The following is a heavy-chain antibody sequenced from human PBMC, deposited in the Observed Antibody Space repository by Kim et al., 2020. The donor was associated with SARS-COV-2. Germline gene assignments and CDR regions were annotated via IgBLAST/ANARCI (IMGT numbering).Heavy chain of an antibody. CDR3: ASSGFSDFWSGRPSRGEKRNWFDP. J-gene: IGHJ5*02. D-gene: IGHD3-3*01. V-gene: IGHV6-1*01. CDR1: GDSVSSNSAA. CDR2: TYYRSKWYN. Sequence: SQTLSLTCAISGDSVSSNSAAWNWIRQSPSRGLEWLGRTYYRSKWYNDYAVSVKSRITINPDTSKNQFSLQLNSVTPEDTAVYYCASSGFSDFWSGRPSRGEKRNWFDPWGQGTLVTVSS.